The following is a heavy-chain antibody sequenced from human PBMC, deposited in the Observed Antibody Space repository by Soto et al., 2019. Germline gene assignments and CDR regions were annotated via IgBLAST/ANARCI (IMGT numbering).Heavy chain of an antibody. V-gene: IGHV3-7*01. D-gene: IGHD6-19*01. J-gene: IGHJ5*02. Sequence: PGGSLRLSCAASGFTFSSYWMSWFRQAPGKGLEWVANIKQDGSEKYYVDSVKGRFTISRDNAKNSLYLQMDSLRAGDTAVYYCVRGYSDSSAWENWFDPWGQGTLVTVSS. CDR2: IKQDGSEK. CDR3: VRGYSDSSAWENWFDP. CDR1: GFTFSSYW.